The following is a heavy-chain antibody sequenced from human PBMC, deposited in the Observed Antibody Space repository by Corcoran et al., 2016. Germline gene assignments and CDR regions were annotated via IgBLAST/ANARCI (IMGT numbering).Heavy chain of an antibody. D-gene: IGHD3-3*01. CDR1: GGSFSGYY. CDR2: INHSGST. Sequence: QVQLQQWGAGLLKPSETLSLTCAVYGGSFSGYYWSWIRQPPGKGLEWIGEINHSGSTNYNPSLKSRVTISVDTSKTQFSLKLSSVTAADTAVYCCARGLRFLTGRSMDVWGQGTTVTVSS. V-gene: IGHV4-34*01. CDR3: ARGLRFLTGRSMDV. J-gene: IGHJ6*02.